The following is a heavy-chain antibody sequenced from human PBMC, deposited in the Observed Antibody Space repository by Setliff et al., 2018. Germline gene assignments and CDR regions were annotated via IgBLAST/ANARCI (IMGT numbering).Heavy chain of an antibody. D-gene: IGHD3-22*01. Sequence: SETLSLTCTVSGGSISNYYWSWIRQPPGKGLEWIGYIYYSGTTNSIPSLKSRVTISVDTSKNQFSLKLSSVTAADTAIYYCARHHAQYYSDSSDYYYEDWYFDLLGRGTLVTVSS. CDR3: ARHHAQYYSDSSDYYYEDWYFDL. CDR2: IYYSGTT. J-gene: IGHJ2*01. V-gene: IGHV4-59*08. CDR1: GGSISNYY.